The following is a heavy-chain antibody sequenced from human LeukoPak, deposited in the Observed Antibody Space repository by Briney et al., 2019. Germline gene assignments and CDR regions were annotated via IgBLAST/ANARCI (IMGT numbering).Heavy chain of an antibody. CDR2: INPSGST. CDR1: GGSFSGYY. CDR3: ARGKGTVTIFGVVKGFDP. D-gene: IGHD3-3*01. J-gene: IGHJ5*02. Sequence: SETLSLTCAVYGGSFSGYYWTWIRQSPGKGLEWIGEINPSGSTYYNPSLKSRLTISRDTSKNQFSLRLSSVTAADTAVYYCARGKGTVTIFGVVKGFDPWGQGTLVTVSS. V-gene: IGHV4-34*01.